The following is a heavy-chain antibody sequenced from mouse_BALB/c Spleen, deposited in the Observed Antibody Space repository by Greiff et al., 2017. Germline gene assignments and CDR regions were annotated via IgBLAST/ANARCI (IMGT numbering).Heavy chain of an antibody. D-gene: IGHD1-1*01. CDR2: ISYDGSN. V-gene: IGHV3-6*02. Sequence: EVQLQQSGPGLVKPSQSLSLTCSVTGYSITSGYYWNWIRQFPGNKLEWMGYISYDGSNNYNPSLKNRISITRDTSKNQFFLKLNSVTTEDTATYYCARGEDYYGSMGYYFDYWGQGTTLTVSS. J-gene: IGHJ2*01. CDR3: ARGEDYYGSMGYYFDY. CDR1: GYSITSGYY.